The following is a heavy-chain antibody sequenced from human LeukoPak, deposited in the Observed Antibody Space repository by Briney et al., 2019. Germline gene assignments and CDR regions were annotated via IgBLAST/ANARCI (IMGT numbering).Heavy chain of an antibody. V-gene: IGHV1-46*01. J-gene: IGHJ6*02. Sequence: ASVKVSCKASGYTFTSYAMHWVRQAPGQGLEWMGIINPSGGSTSYAQKFQGRVTMTRDTSTSTVYMELSSLRSEDTAVYYCARAAYYDFWSGYRYYYYGMDVWGQGTTVTVSS. CDR3: ARAAYYDFWSGYRYYYYGMDV. CDR2: INPSGGST. D-gene: IGHD3-3*01. CDR1: GYTFTSYA.